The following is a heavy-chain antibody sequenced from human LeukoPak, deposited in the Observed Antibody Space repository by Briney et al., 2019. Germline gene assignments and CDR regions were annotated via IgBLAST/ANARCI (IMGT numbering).Heavy chain of an antibody. CDR2: IYYSGST. CDR3: ARAGYCSGGSCYSDDLGYFDY. CDR1: GGSISSYY. V-gene: IGHV4-59*01. D-gene: IGHD2-15*01. Sequence: SETLSLTCTVSGGSISSYYWSWIRQPPGKGLEWIGYIYYSGSTNYNPSLKSRVTISVDTSQDQFSLKLSSVTAADTAVYYCARAGYCSGGSCYSDDLGYFDYWGQGTLVTVSS. J-gene: IGHJ4*02.